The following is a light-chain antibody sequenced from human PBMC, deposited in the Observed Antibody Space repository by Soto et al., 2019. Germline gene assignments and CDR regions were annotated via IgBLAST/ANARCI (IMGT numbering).Light chain of an antibody. CDR2: AAT. V-gene: IGKV1-6*01. Sequence: AIQLTQSPSSLSASVGDRVTITCRASTGIRTGLSWYQQKPGKVPKVLIYAATSLHSGVPSRFSGSGSGTDFTLTISSLQPEDFATYYCLQDYNYPWTFGQGTKVDIK. CDR1: TGIRTG. CDR3: LQDYNYPWT. J-gene: IGKJ1*01.